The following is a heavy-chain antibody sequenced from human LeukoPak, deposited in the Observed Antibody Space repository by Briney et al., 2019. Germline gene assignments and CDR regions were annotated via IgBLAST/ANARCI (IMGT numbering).Heavy chain of an antibody. CDR2: TYYRSKWYN. J-gene: IGHJ4*02. D-gene: IGHD1-20*01. CDR1: GDSVSSNSAA. V-gene: IGHV6-1*01. Sequence: SQTLSLTCAISGDSVSSNSAAWNWIRQSPSRGLEWLGRTYYRSKWYNDYAVSVKSRITINPDTSKNQFSLQLNSATPEDTAVYYCARAAGITGLQDPRHQQFDYWGQGTLVTVSS. CDR3: ARAAGITGLQDPRHQQFDY.